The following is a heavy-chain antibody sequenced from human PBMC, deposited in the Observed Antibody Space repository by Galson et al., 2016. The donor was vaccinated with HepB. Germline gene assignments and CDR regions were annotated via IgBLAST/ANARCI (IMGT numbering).Heavy chain of an antibody. CDR1: GLTFSDYY. CDR2: ISGGTTYT. J-gene: IGHJ3*02. D-gene: IGHD3-10*01. CDR3: AKHGRDYYGSGSRRAFDI. V-gene: IGHV3-11*06. Sequence: SLRLSCAASGLTFSDYYMSWIRQAPGKGLEWISYISGGTTYTKFADSVKGRFSISRDNAKNSLYLQMNSLRVEDTAVYYCAKHGRDYYGSGSRRAFDIWGQGTMVTVSS.